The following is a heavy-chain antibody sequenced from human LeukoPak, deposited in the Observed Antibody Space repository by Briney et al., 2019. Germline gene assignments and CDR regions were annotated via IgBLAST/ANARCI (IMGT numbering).Heavy chain of an antibody. D-gene: IGHD6-6*01. V-gene: IGHV1-69*13. J-gene: IGHJ4*02. CDR3: ARDGYSSSSFTPFDY. Sequence: GASVKVSCKASGGTLSSYAISWVRQAPGQGLEWMGGIIPIFGTANYAQKFQGRVTITADESTSTAYMELSSLRSEDTAVYYCARDGYSSSSFTPFDYWGQGTLVTVSS. CDR1: GGTLSSYA. CDR2: IIPIFGTA.